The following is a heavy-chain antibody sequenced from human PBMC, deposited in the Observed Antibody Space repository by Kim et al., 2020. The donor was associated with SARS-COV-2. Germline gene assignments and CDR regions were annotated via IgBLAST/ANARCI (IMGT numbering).Heavy chain of an antibody. CDR2: IIPILGIA. J-gene: IGHJ6*01. D-gene: IGHD3-22*01. CDR1: GGTFSSYA. Sequence: SVKVSCKASGGTFSSYAISWVRQAPGQGLEWMGRIIPILGIANYAQKFQGRVTITADKSTSTAYMELSSLRSEDTAVYYCARGDRGSKRSYYYGMDVWG. V-gene: IGHV1-69*04. CDR3: ARGDRGSKRSYYYGMDV.